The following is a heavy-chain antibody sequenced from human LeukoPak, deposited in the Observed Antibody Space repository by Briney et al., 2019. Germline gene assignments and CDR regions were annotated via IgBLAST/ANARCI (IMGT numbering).Heavy chain of an antibody. CDR3: ARVVQLALFDP. CDR1: GFTFSSYW. D-gene: IGHD1-1*01. CDR2: IKQDGSEK. V-gene: IGHV3-7*01. Sequence: GGSLRLSCAASGFTFSSYWMSWVRQAPGMWLEWVANIKQDGSEKYYVDSVKGRFTIPRDNAKNSLYLQMNSLRAEDTAVYYCARVVQLALFDPWGQGTLVTVSS. J-gene: IGHJ5*02.